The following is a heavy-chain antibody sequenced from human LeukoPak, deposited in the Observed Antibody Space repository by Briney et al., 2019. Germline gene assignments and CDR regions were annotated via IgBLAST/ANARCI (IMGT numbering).Heavy chain of an antibody. CDR2: KSGSGGNT. CDR3: ARVAVSGPTGWFDS. J-gene: IGHJ5*01. Sequence: GSLRLSCAASGLTFSSYAMSWVRQAPGKGLEWVSGKSGSGGNTYYADSVKGRFTISRDNVDNVVYLQMNSLGAEDTAVYYCARVAVSGPTGWFDSWGQGTLVIVSS. D-gene: IGHD2-8*02. CDR1: GLTFSSYA. V-gene: IGHV3-23*01.